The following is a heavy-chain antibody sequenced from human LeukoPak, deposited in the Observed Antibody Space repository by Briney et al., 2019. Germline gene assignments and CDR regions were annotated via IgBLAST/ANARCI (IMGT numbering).Heavy chain of an antibody. J-gene: IGHJ3*02. CDR1: GGSISSGGYY. CDR2: IYYSGST. D-gene: IGHD3-22*01. CDR3: ASLYYFDSSGYYYGKADI. Sequence: SETLSLTCTVSGGSISSGGYYWSWIRQLPGKGLECIGFIYYSGSTFYNPSLKSRVTISIDTSENQFSLKLSSVTAADTAVYYCASLYYFDSSGYYYGKADIWGQGTMVTVSS. V-gene: IGHV4-31*03.